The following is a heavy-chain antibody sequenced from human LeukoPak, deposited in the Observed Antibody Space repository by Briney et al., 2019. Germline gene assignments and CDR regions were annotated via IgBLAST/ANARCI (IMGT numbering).Heavy chain of an antibody. J-gene: IGHJ6*02. CDR3: ARNNGMDV. CDR1: GFALSSHR. Sequence: GGSLRLSCAASGFALSSHRMTWVRQVPGRGPEWVANVNRDGSETYYLDSVKGRFTISKDNAKNSLYLQMNSLRAEDTALYHCARNNGMDVWGQGTTVIVSS. V-gene: IGHV3-7*03. CDR2: VNRDGSET.